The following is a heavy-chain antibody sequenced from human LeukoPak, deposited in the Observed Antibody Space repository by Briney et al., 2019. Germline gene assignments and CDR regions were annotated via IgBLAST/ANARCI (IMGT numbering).Heavy chain of an antibody. J-gene: IGHJ6*02. CDR2: IYYTGTT. Sequence: SETLSLTCTVSGGSIGSLYWSWIRQPPGKGLEWIGYIYYTGTTNYNPSLKSRVTISIDTSKNQLSLKLSSATAADTAMYYCVREQRSYDFSSAFYIAHGMDVWGQGTPVTVSS. CDR3: VREQRSYDFSSAFYIAHGMDV. D-gene: IGHD3-3*01. V-gene: IGHV4-59*11. CDR1: GGSIGSLY.